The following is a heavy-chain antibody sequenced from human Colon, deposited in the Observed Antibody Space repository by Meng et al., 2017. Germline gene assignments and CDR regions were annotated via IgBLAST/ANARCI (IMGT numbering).Heavy chain of an antibody. CDR1: GGSSSGYY. CDR3: ARVPYDFWSGYYRAFDI. D-gene: IGHD3-3*01. J-gene: IGHJ3*02. Sequence: SETLSLTCAVYGGSSSGYYWSWFRQPPGKGLEWIGENNHSGSTNYNPSLKRRVTISVDTSMIQFSLKLSSVTAADTAVYFCARVPYDFWSGYYRAFDIWGQGTMVTVSS. V-gene: IGHV4-34*01. CDR2: NNHSGST.